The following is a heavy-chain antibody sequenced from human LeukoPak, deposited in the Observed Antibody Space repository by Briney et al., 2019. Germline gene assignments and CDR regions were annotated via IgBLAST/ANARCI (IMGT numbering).Heavy chain of an antibody. D-gene: IGHD2-21*01. CDR3: ARSILGIRDSYYYMDV. V-gene: IGHV1-69*01. CDR2: IIPIFGTT. J-gene: IGHJ6*03. CDR1: GDTFSIYG. Sequence: ASVKVSCKAVGDTFSIYGISWVRQAPGQGLEWMGGIIPIFGTTNYAQKFRGRVTISADESTSTAHMDLSSLTSEDTAVYYCARSILGIRDSYYYMDVWGKGTTVTVSS.